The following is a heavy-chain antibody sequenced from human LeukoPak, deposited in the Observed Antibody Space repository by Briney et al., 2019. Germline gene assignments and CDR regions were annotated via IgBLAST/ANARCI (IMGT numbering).Heavy chain of an antibody. CDR1: GFTVSGNY. CDR2: IYSGGST. D-gene: IGHD2-15*01. V-gene: IGHV3-66*02. J-gene: IGHJ6*04. CDR3: ARLALSSTRDV. Sequence: GGSLRLSCAASGFTVSGNYMSWVRQAPGKGLGWASVIYSGGSTYYADSVKGRFTISRDNSKNTLYLQMNSLRAEDTAVYYCARLALSSTRDVWGKGTTVTVSS.